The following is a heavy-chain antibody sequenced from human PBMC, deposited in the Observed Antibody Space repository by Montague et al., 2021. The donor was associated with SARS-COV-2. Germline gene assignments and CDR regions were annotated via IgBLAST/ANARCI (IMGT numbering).Heavy chain of an antibody. CDR3: ARGGGYCSGGSCYYWFDP. D-gene: IGHD2-15*01. CDR1: GDSISSYY. J-gene: IGHJ5*02. Sequence: SETLSLTCTVSGDSISSYYWNWIRQPHGKGLERIGYIYNSGTTNYNPSVKSRVTISVDTSKNQFSLKLNSVTAADTAVYYCARGGGYCSGGSCYYWFDPWGQGTLVTVSS. V-gene: IGHV4-59*01. CDR2: IYNSGTT.